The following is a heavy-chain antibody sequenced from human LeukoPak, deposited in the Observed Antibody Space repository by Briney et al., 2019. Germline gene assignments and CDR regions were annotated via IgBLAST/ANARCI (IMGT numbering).Heavy chain of an antibody. J-gene: IGHJ4*02. CDR2: IKQDGSEA. D-gene: IGHD3-10*01. V-gene: IGHV3-7*04. Sequence: GGSLRLSCAASEFTFNRYWMSWVRQAPGKGLQWVDNIKQDGSEAHYVDSVKGRFTICRDNAKNSLSLQMNSLNVDDTGVYFCTRDALFGSGRTHLDFWSQGTLVSVSS. CDR3: TRDALFGSGRTHLDF. CDR1: EFTFNRYW.